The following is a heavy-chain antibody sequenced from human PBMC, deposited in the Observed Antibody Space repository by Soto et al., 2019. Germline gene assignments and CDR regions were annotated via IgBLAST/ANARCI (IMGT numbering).Heavy chain of an antibody. CDR1: GFTVKNYQ. J-gene: IGHJ6*04. V-gene: IGHV3-53*01. Sequence: SLRLSCASSGFTVKNYQMNWVRQAPGKGLEWVSVIYSGGVTYYPDSVKGRFTTIRDTSKNTVYLQMNSLRADDTAMYYCARDPSTTGYYGLDVWGKGTTVTVSS. CDR2: IYSGGVT. CDR3: ARDPSTTGYYGLDV.